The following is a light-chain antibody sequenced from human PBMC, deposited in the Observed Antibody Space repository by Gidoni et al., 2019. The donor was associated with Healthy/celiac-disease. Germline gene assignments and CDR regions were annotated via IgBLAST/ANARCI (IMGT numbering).Light chain of an antibody. CDR2: KAS. J-gene: IGKJ1*01. V-gene: IGKV1-5*03. CDR1: QSISSW. Sequence: DIQMTQSPSTLSASVGDRVTINCRASQSISSWLAWYQQKPGKAPKLLIYKASSLESGVPSRFSGSGSGTEFTLTISSLQPDDFATYYCQQYNSYSWTFXXXTKVEIK. CDR3: QQYNSYSWT.